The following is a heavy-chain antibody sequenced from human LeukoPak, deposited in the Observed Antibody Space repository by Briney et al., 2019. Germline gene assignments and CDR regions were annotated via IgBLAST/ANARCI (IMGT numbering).Heavy chain of an antibody. J-gene: IGHJ6*02. CDR2: VNRDGSET. V-gene: IGHV3-7*03. CDR1: GFALSSHW. CDR3: ARNNGMDV. Sequence: GGSLRLSCAASGFALSSHWMTWVRQVPGRGPEWVANVNRDGSETYYLDSVKGRFTISKDNAKNSLYLQMNSLRAEDTALYHCARNNGMDVWGQGTTVSVSS.